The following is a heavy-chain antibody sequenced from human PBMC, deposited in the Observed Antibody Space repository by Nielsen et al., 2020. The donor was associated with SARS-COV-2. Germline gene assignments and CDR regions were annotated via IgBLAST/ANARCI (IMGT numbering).Heavy chain of an antibody. CDR2: IKHDGSEK. CDR3: AGAGDYYDSSGYPFFGYYFDY. J-gene: IGHJ4*02. V-gene: IGHV3-7*04. Sequence: WIRQPPGKGLEWVANIKHDGSEKYFLDSVRGRFTISRDNAKNSLYLQMNSLRAEDTAVYYCAGAGDYYDSSGYPFFGYYFDYWGQGTLVTVSS. D-gene: IGHD3-22*01.